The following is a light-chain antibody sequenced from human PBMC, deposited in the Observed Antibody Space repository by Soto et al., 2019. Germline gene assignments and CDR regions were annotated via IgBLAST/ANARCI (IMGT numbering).Light chain of an antibody. CDR1: QSITTF. CDR3: QKDYGAHPT. J-gene: IGKJ1*01. V-gene: IGKV1-39*01. Sequence: IDVTQSPSSLSASVADIVTITCRSSQSITTFLNWYQQKPGNAPKLLIYAASSLQTGVPSRFSESASGTDFTLTIRSLQREDFATYYCQKDYGAHPTFGQGTKVDLK. CDR2: AAS.